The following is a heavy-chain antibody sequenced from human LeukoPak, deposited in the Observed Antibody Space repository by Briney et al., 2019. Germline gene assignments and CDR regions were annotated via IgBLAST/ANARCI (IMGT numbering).Heavy chain of an antibody. Sequence: PGGSLRLSCAASGFTFSSYAMHWVRQAPGKGLEWVAVISYDGSNKYYADSVKGRFTISRDNSKNSLYLQMNSLRAEDTAVYYCARGIQLLRYFVAYYYYYMDVWGKGTTVTISS. CDR3: ARGIQLLRYFVAYYYYYMDV. V-gene: IGHV3-30*04. CDR1: GFTFSSYA. J-gene: IGHJ6*03. CDR2: ISYDGSNK. D-gene: IGHD3-9*01.